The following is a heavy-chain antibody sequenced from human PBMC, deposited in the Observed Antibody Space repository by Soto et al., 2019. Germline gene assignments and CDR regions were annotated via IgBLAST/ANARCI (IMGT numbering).Heavy chain of an antibody. CDR3: SVVAATFEAPRFDD. V-gene: IGHV4-39*01. J-gene: IGHJ4*02. D-gene: IGHD2-15*01. CDR1: GGTISSSSYY. Sequence: PSETLSLTCTVSGGTISSSSYYWGWIRQPPGKGLEWIGSIYYSGSTYYNPSLKSRVTISVDTSKNQFSLKLSSVTAADTAVYYCSVVAATFEAPRFDDWGQGTLVTVSS. CDR2: IYYSGST.